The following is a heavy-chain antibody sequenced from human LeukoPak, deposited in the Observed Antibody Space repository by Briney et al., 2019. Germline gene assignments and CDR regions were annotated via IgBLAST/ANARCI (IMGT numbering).Heavy chain of an antibody. CDR1: GGTFSSYA. V-gene: IGHV1-69*04. CDR3: ARDGGGSSSWYGGIQSRFDP. CDR2: IIPILGIA. D-gene: IGHD6-13*01. Sequence: SVKVSCKASGGTFSSYAISWVRQAPGQGLEWMGRIIPILGIANYAQKFQGRVTITADKSTSTAYMELSSLRSEDTAVYYCARDGGGSSSWYGGIQSRFDPWGQGTLVTVSS. J-gene: IGHJ5*02.